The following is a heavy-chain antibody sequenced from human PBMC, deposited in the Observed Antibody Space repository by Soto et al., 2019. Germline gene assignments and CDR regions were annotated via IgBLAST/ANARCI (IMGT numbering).Heavy chain of an antibody. CDR1: GFTFSSYS. V-gene: IGHV3-21*01. CDR3: ARDSSPPPPRSSVVVPAASRYGAFDI. Sequence: GGSLRLSCAASGFTFSSYSMNWVRQAPGKGLEWVSSISSSSSYIYYADSVKGRFTISRDNAKNSLYLQMNSLRAEDTAVYYCARDSSPPPPRSSVVVPAASRYGAFDIWGQEKMVTVSS. CDR2: ISSSSSYI. D-gene: IGHD2-2*01. J-gene: IGHJ3*02.